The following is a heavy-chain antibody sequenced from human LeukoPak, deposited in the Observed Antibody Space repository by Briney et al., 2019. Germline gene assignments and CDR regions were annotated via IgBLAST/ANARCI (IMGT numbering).Heavy chain of an antibody. CDR3: VRDSRSSQLRHFDWLLDY. CDR2: ISANSEDI. CDR1: GFTFDDYA. J-gene: IGHJ4*02. D-gene: IGHD3-9*01. V-gene: IGHV3-9*01. Sequence: GGSLRLSCTVSGFTFDDYAMHWVRQIPEKGLEWVSGISANSEDIHYADSVRGRFTISRDNAKNSLYLQMNSLGPEDTAFYFCVRDSRSSQLRHFDWLLDYWGQGALVTISS.